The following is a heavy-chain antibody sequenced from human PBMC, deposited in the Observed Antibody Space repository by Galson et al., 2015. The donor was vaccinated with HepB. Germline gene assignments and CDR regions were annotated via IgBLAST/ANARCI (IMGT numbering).Heavy chain of an antibody. D-gene: IGHD1-1*01. Sequence: LRLSCAASGFTFSSYAMHWVRQAPGKGLEWVAVISYDGSNKYYADSVKGRFTISRDNSKNTLYLQMNSLRAEDTAVYYCARIIELERLPPFDYWGQGTLVTVSS. CDR2: ISYDGSNK. CDR1: GFTFSSYA. V-gene: IGHV3-30-3*01. J-gene: IGHJ4*02. CDR3: ARIIELERLPPFDY.